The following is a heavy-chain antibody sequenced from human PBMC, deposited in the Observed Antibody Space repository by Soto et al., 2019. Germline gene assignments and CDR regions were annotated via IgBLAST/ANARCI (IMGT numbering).Heavy chain of an antibody. D-gene: IGHD2-15*01. V-gene: IGHV1-69*04. CDR3: AREVECSGGTCYPYYYGMGV. J-gene: IGHJ6*02. CDR1: GGTFSGYT. CDR2: IIPIVAIS. Sequence: ASVKVSCKASGGTFSGYTFYWVRQAPGQGLEWMGRIIPIVAISNYAQKLQGRVTITADKSTSTAYMELSSLRSEDTAVYYCAREVECSGGTCYPYYYGMGVWG.